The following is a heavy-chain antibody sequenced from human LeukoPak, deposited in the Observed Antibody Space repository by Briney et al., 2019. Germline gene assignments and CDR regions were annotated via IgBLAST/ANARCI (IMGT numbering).Heavy chain of an antibody. J-gene: IGHJ3*02. V-gene: IGHV4-4*07. Sequence: PSETLSLTCTVSGGSITIYYWSWIRQPAGKGLEWIGRIYTSGSTNYNPSLKSRVTISVGTSKNQFSLKLSSVTAADTAVYYCAATYYYGSGSLAAFDIWGQGTMVTVSS. CDR3: AATYYYGSGSLAAFDI. D-gene: IGHD3-10*01. CDR1: GGSITIYY. CDR2: IYTSGST.